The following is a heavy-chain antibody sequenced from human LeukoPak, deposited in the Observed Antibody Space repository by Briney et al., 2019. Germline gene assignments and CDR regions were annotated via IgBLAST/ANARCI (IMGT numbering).Heavy chain of an antibody. CDR1: GFTFGNYT. D-gene: IGHD4-17*01. CDR3: ARGGITTTVTMF. V-gene: IGHV3-48*04. Sequence: GGSLRLSCAASGFTFGNYTMNWVRQAPGKGLEWISYISSSILTRYYADSVKGRFTMSRDNTKNSLYLQMNSLRAEDTAVYYCARGGITTTVTMFWGQGTLVTVSS. CDR2: ISSSILTR. J-gene: IGHJ4*02.